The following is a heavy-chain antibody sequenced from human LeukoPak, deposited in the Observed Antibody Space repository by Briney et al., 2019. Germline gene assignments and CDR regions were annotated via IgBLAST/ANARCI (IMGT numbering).Heavy chain of an antibody. D-gene: IGHD2-15*01. J-gene: IGHJ3*02. V-gene: IGHV3-66*01. CDR1: GFTVSSNY. Sequence: GGSLRLSCAAPGFTVSSNYMSWVRQAPGKGLEWVSVIYSGGSTYHADSVKGRCTISADNSKNTLYLQMNTLRAEDTAVYYCARGGGWHAFDIWGQGTMVTVSS. CDR2: IYSGGST. CDR3: ARGGGWHAFDI.